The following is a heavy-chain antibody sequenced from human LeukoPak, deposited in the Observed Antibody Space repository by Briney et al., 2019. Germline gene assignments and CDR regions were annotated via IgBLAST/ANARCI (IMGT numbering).Heavy chain of an antibody. Sequence: GGSLRLSCAASGFTFSSYGMHWVRQAPGKGLEWVALISYDGSNTYYADSVKGRFTISRDNSKNTLYLQMNSLRAEDTAVCYCARGVKERQQRVRRGNWCDPWGQGTVVSVSS. V-gene: IGHV3-30*03. D-gene: IGHD5-18*01. CDR1: GFTFSSYG. J-gene: IGHJ5*02. CDR3: ARGVKERQQRVRRGNWCDP. CDR2: ISYDGSNT.